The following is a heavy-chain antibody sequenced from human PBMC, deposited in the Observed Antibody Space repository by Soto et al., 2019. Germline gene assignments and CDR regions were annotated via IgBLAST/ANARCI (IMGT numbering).Heavy chain of an antibody. V-gene: IGHV3-7*01. CDR3: ARRYCSGGSCHTQAGYNWFDP. D-gene: IGHD2-15*01. J-gene: IGHJ5*02. Sequence: GGSLRLSCAASGFTFSSYWMSWVRQAPGKGLEWVANIKQDGSEKYYVDSVKGRFTISRDNAKNSLYLQMNSLRAEDTAVYYCARRYCSGGSCHTQAGYNWFDPWGQGTLVTVSS. CDR2: IKQDGSEK. CDR1: GFTFSSYW.